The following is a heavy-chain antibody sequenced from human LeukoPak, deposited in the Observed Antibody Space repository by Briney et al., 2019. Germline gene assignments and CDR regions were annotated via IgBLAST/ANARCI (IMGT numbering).Heavy chain of an antibody. CDR3: ARDRLSIAAAGYYYYYGMDV. J-gene: IGHJ6*02. CDR1: GGTFSSYA. CDR2: IIPILGIA. V-gene: IGHV1-69*04. Sequence: ASVKVSCKASGGTFSSYAISWVRQAPGQGLEWMGRIIPILGIANYAQKFQGRVTITADKSTSTAYMELSSLRSEDTAVYYCARDRLSIAAAGYYYYYGMDVWGQGTTVTVSS. D-gene: IGHD6-13*01.